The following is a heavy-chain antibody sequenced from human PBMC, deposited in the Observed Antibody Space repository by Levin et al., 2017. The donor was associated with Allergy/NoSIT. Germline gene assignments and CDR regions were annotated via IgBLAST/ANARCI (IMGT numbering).Heavy chain of an antibody. CDR3: ARGRITGTGLFGQ. J-gene: IGHJ4*02. CDR2: IYHSGAT. D-gene: IGHD1-20*01. V-gene: IGHV4-38-2*01. Sequence: SETLSLTCDVSGYSISSGHYWAWIRQAPGKGLEWIGQIYHSGATSYHPSLKNRLTMSVDTSKNHFSLSLTSVTAADTAVYYCARGRITGTGLFGQWGQGLLVTVSS. CDR1: GYSISSGHY.